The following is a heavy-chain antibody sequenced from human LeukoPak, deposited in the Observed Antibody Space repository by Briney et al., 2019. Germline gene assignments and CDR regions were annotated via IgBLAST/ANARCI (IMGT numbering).Heavy chain of an antibody. CDR3: AKDSDAATFDY. CDR2: ISGSGGST. CDR1: GFTFSSFA. Sequence: GGSLSFSCEAPGFTFSSFAWGWFGRPQGKGWGWVSAISGSGGSTYYADSVKGRFTTSRDNSKNTLYLQMNSLRAEDTAVYYCAKDSDAATFDYWGQGTLVTVSS. V-gene: IGHV3-23*01. J-gene: IGHJ4*02.